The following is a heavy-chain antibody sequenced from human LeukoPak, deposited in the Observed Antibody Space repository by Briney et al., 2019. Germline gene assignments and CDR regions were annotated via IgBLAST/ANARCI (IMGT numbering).Heavy chain of an antibody. Sequence: SETLPLTCTVSGGSISSYYWSWIRQPPGKGLEWIGYIYTSGSTNYNPSLKSRVTISVDTSKNQFSLKVSSVTAADTAVYYCARLDRFGTNYYYMDVWGKGTTVTVSS. CDR2: IYTSGST. J-gene: IGHJ6*03. CDR1: GGSISSYY. D-gene: IGHD3-10*01. CDR3: ARLDRFGTNYYYMDV. V-gene: IGHV4-4*09.